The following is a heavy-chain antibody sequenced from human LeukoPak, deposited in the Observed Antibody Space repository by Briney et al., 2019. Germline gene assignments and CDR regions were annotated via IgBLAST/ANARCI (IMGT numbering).Heavy chain of an antibody. V-gene: IGHV4-34*01. D-gene: IGHD3-3*01. CDR1: GGSFSGYY. Sequence: SETLSLTCAVYGGSFSGYYWSWIRQPPGKGLEWIGEINHSGSANYNPSLKSRATISVDTSKNQFSLKLSSVTAADTAVYYCARGAPSFWSGYYTGASGYYYMDVWGKGTTVTVSS. CDR2: INHSGSA. CDR3: ARGAPSFWSGYYTGASGYYYMDV. J-gene: IGHJ6*03.